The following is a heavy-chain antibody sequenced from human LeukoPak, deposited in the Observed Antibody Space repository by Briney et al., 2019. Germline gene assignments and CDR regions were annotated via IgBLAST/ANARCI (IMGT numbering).Heavy chain of an antibody. CDR3: ARHYYESSGYYYELDY. D-gene: IGHD3-22*01. CDR1: GFTFSSYD. V-gene: IGHV3-13*01. J-gene: IGHJ4*02. Sequence: GGSLRLSCAASGFTFSSYDMHWVRQATGKGLEWVSAIGTAGDTYYPGSVKGRFTISRENAKNSLYLQMNSLRAEDTAVYYCARHYYESSGYYYELDYWGQGTLVTVSS. CDR2: IGTAGDT.